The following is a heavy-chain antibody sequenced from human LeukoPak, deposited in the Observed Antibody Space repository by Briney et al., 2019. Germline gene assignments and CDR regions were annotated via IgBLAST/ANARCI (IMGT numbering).Heavy chain of an antibody. CDR1: GFTFSSYW. CDR3: GRVKMNYDFWSGEYTTPCYFAY. J-gene: IGHJ4*02. CDR2: IKEDGSEK. Sequence: GGSLRLSCAASGFTFSSYWMSWVRQAPGEGVEWGANIKEDGSEKYYVDSVKGRFTISRDNAKNSLYLQMNSLRAEDTAVYYCGRVKMNYDFWSGEYTTPCYFAYWGQGTLVTVSS. V-gene: IGHV3-7*01. D-gene: IGHD3-3*01.